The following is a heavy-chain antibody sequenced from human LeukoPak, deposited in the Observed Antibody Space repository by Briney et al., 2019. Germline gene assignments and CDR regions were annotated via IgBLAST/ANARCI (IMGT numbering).Heavy chain of an antibody. CDR1: GFTFSSYW. CDR3: AKDTDSSGYPDAFDI. Sequence: GGSLRLSCAASGFTFSSYWMSWVRQAPGKGLEWVANIKQDGSEKYYVDSVKGRFTISRDNSKNTLYLQMNSLRAEDTAVYYCAKDTDSSGYPDAFDIWGQGTMVTVSS. D-gene: IGHD3-22*01. J-gene: IGHJ3*02. CDR2: IKQDGSEK. V-gene: IGHV3-7*01.